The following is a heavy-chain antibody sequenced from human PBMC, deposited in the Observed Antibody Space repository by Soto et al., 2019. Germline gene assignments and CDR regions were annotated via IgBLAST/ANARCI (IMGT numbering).Heavy chain of an antibody. Sequence: QVQLVQSGAEVKKPGASVKVSCKASGYTFNSYGISWVRQGPGQGLEWMGWISGYNGNTNYAQKFQDRITMTTDTPTSTAYMELRSLRSDDTAVYYCARRGLTPIPAHFDPWGQGTLVIVSS. CDR3: ARRGLTPIPAHFDP. V-gene: IGHV1-18*01. J-gene: IGHJ5*02. D-gene: IGHD3-16*01. CDR1: GYTFNSYG. CDR2: ISGYNGNT.